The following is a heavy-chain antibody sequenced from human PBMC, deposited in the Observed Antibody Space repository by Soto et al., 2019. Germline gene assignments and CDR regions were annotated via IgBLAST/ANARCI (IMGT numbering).Heavy chain of an antibody. CDR1: GFTFSSYG. D-gene: IGHD6-25*01. Sequence: QVQLVESGGGAVQPGRSLRLSCVASGFTFSSYGMHWVRQAPGKGLEWVSVIWFDGNKEYYADPVKARFTISRDNSKNTLYLQMNSLRAEDTAVYYCARGMGQRAPDYFDYWGQGTLVTVSS. CDR2: IWFDGNKE. CDR3: ARGMGQRAPDYFDY. J-gene: IGHJ4*02. V-gene: IGHV3-33*01.